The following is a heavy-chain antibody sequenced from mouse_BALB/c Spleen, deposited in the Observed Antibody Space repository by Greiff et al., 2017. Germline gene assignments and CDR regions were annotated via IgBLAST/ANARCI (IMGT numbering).Heavy chain of an antibody. CDR1: GYAFTSYN. Sequence: EVKLMESGPELVKPGASVKVSCKASGYAFTSYNMYWVKQSHGKSLEWIGYIDPYNGGTSYNQKFKGKATLTVDKSSSTAYMHLNSLTSEDSAVYYCARGDTTVVEGLDYWGQGTTLTVSS. CDR2: IDPYNGGT. CDR3: ARGDTTVVEGLDY. J-gene: IGHJ2*01. D-gene: IGHD1-1*01. V-gene: IGHV1S135*01.